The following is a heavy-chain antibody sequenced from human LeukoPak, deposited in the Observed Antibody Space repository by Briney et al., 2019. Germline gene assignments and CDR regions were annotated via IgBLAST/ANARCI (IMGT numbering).Heavy chain of an antibody. CDR3: ARGGNYYLDN. J-gene: IGHJ4*02. CDR1: GFIFSNSW. Sequence: GGSLRLSCAASGFIFSNSWVHWIRQAPGRGLVWVSRMNSDGSTINYGDSVKGRFTTSRDNGKSTLYLQMNSLRAEDTAVYYCARGGNYYLDNWGQGTLVTVSS. CDR2: MNSDGSTI. D-gene: IGHD1-1*01. V-gene: IGHV3-74*01.